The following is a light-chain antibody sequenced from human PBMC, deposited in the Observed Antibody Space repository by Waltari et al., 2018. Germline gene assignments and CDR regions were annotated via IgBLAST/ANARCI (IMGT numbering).Light chain of an antibody. CDR1: RRPSRGR. V-gene: IGKV3-20*01. CDR3: QQYSSSVMYT. J-gene: IGKJ2*01. CDR2: SAS. Sequence: RTRRRPSRGRLALDQQKPGQAPRLLIYSASSRSTGIPDRFSGSGSGTDVSLTISRVEPEDVAVYYCQQYSSSVMYTFGQGTKLEIQ.